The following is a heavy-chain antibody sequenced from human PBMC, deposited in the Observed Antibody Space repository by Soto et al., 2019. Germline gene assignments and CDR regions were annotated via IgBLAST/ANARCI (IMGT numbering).Heavy chain of an antibody. CDR3: VRDASSGYRGWWDP. CDR2: ISPYNGDT. V-gene: IGHV1-18*01. Sequence: QVQLVQSGTEVKKPGASVMVSCKTSGYTFTSYGISWVRKAAGQGLEWMGLISPYNGDTIYARKFQGRVIVTADTATSTVYMELRSLRSDDTAVCYCVRDASSGYRGWWDPWGQGTLVTVSS. CDR1: GYTFTSYG. D-gene: IGHD5-18*01. J-gene: IGHJ5*02.